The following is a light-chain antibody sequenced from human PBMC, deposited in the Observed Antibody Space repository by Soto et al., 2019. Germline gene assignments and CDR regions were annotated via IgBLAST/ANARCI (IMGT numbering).Light chain of an antibody. CDR3: QESFSPLLT. J-gene: IGKJ4*01. CDR1: QTLNNY. CDR2: AAS. Sequence: IQMTQAPSSVSASFGARITITCRASQTLNNYLTWFHQKPGKAPKVLIYAASPLQSGVTSPLSGSGSGAEFTLTISSLQPEDFATYYCQESFSPLLTVGGGTKVESK. V-gene: IGKV1-39*01.